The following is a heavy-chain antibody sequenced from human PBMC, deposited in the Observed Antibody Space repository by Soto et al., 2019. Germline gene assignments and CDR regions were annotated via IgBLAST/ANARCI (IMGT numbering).Heavy chain of an antibody. CDR2: IYYSGST. Sequence: PSETLSLTCTVSGGSISSSSYYWGWIRQPPGKGLEWIGSIYYSGSTYYNPSLKSRVTISVDTSKNQFSLKLSSVTAADTAVYYCARRDGSWWHSDYWGQGTLVTVSS. V-gene: IGHV4-39*01. D-gene: IGHD2-15*01. CDR3: ARRDGSWWHSDY. J-gene: IGHJ4*02. CDR1: GGSISSSSYY.